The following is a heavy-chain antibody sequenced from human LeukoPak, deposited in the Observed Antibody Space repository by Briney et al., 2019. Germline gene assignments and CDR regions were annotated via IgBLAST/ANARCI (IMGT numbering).Heavy chain of an antibody. CDR3: ARDASRLGPQDY. Sequence: ASVKVSCKVSGYSVSELSMHWVRQAPGKGLEWMGGFDSERGDTVYAQKLQGRVTMTTDTSTSTAYMELRSLRSDDTAVYYCARDASRLGPQDYWGQGTLVTVSS. V-gene: IGHV1-24*01. CDR1: GYSVSELS. D-gene: IGHD3-16*01. J-gene: IGHJ4*02. CDR2: FDSERGDT.